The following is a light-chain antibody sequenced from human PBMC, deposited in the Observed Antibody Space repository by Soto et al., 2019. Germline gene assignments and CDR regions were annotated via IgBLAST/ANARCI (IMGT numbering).Light chain of an antibody. Sequence: QSVLTQPASVSGSPGQSITISCTGTSRDVGGYNYVSWYQQHPGKAPKLMIYDVSNRPSGVSNRFSGSKSGNTASLTISGLQAEDEADYYYSSYTSSSTYVFGTGTKVTAL. V-gene: IGLV2-14*01. CDR3: SSYTSSSTYV. J-gene: IGLJ1*01. CDR2: DVS. CDR1: SRDVGGYNY.